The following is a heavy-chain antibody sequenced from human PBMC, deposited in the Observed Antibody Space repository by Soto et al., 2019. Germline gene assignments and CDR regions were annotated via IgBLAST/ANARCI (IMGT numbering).Heavy chain of an antibody. Sequence: PGGSLRLSCAASGFTFSSYSMNWVRQAPGKGLEWVSYISSSNSTIYYADSVKGRFTISRDNAKNSLYLQMNSLRAEDTDVYYCARGILGPNDYWGQGTLVNVSS. CDR2: ISSSNSTI. CDR1: GFTFSSYS. CDR3: ARGILGPNDY. V-gene: IGHV3-48*01. J-gene: IGHJ4*02. D-gene: IGHD2-21*01.